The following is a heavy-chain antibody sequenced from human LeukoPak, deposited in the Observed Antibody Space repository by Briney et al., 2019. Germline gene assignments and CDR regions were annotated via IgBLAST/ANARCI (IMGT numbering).Heavy chain of an antibody. J-gene: IGHJ4*02. Sequence: GGSLRLSCAASGFTFSSYAMSWVRRSPGKGLECVSTISSSGGSTYHADSVKGRFTISRDSSKNSLYLQMNSLRAEDTAVYYCAKARVGEAGASDYWGQGTLVTVSS. CDR2: ISSSGGST. CDR1: GFTFSSYA. V-gene: IGHV3-23*01. D-gene: IGHD6-13*01. CDR3: AKARVGEAGASDY.